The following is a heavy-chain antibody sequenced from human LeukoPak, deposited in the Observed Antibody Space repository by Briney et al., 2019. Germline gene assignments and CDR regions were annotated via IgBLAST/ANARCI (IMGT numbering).Heavy chain of an antibody. V-gene: IGHV3-66*01. CDR1: GFTFSSNY. J-gene: IGHJ4*02. D-gene: IGHD3-3*01. CDR2: IYSGGST. Sequence: GGSLRLSCAASGFTFSSNYMSWVRQAPGKGLEWVSVIYSGGSTYYADSVKGRFTISRDNSKNTLYLQMNSLRAEDTAVYYCARDGDYDFWSGPLDYWGQGTLVTVSS. CDR3: ARDGDYDFWSGPLDY.